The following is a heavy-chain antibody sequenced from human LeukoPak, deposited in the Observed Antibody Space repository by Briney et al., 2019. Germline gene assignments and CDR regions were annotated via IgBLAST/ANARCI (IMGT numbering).Heavy chain of an antibody. V-gene: IGHV4-31*03. CDR1: GGSISSDGYY. CDR2: IYYSESN. CDR3: ARGTYIVVVPAATANAGLDY. D-gene: IGHD2-2*01. Sequence: SESLTLTCTVSGGSISSDGYYWSWIRPHQGQGLEWFGYIYYSESNYYNTSLKSRVTISVDTSKNQFSLKLSSVTAADTAVYYCARGTYIVVVPAATANAGLDYWGQGTLVTVSS. J-gene: IGHJ4*02.